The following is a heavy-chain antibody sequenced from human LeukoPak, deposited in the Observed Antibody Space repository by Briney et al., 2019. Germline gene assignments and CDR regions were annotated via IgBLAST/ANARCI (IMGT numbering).Heavy chain of an antibody. CDR1: GGSISSYY. V-gene: IGHV4-59*01. CDR2: IYYSGST. J-gene: IGHJ5*02. D-gene: IGHD3-3*01. Sequence: SETLSLTCTVSGGSISSYYWSWIRQPPGKGLEWIGYIYYSGSTNYNPSPKSRVTISVDTSKNQFSLKLSSVTAADTAVYYCARGPQQSITIFGVADSYNWFDPWGQGTLVTVSS. CDR3: ARGPQQSITIFGVADSYNWFDP.